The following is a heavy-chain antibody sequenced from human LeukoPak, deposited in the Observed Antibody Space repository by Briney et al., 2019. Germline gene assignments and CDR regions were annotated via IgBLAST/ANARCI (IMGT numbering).Heavy chain of an antibody. CDR1: GGSFSGYY. J-gene: IGHJ5*02. V-gene: IGHV4-34*01. Sequence: SETLSLTCAVYGGSFSGYYWSWIRQPPGKGLEWIGEINHSGSTNYDPPLKSRVTISVDTSKNQFSLKLSSVTAADTAVYYCARGSPVIAAAGLFDPWGQGTLVTVSS. CDR2: INHSGST. CDR3: ARGSPVIAAAGLFDP. D-gene: IGHD6-13*01.